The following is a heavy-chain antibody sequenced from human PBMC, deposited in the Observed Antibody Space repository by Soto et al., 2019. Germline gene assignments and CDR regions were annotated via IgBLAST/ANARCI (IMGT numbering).Heavy chain of an antibody. CDR3: ARVARQWLLYFQH. V-gene: IGHV3-53*04. D-gene: IGHD6-19*01. CDR1: GFTVSSNY. J-gene: IGHJ1*01. CDR2: IYSGGST. Sequence: RGSLRLSCAASGFTVSSNYMSWVRQAPGKGLEWVSVIYSGGSTYYADSVKGRFTISRHNSKNTLYLQMNSLRAEDTAVYYCARVARQWLLYFQHWGQGTLVTVSS.